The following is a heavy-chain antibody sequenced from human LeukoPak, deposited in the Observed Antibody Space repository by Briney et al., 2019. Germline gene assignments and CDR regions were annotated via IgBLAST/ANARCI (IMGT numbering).Heavy chain of an antibody. CDR3: ARMVLVAAREPYFDY. D-gene: IGHD2-15*01. J-gene: IGHJ4*02. Sequence: SETLSLTCAVYGGSFSGYYWSWIRQPPGKGLEWIGEINHSGSTNYNPSLKSRVTISVDTSKNQFSLKLTSVTAADAAVYYCARMVLVAAREPYFDYWGQGTLVTVSS. CDR1: GGSFSGYY. CDR2: INHSGST. V-gene: IGHV4-34*01.